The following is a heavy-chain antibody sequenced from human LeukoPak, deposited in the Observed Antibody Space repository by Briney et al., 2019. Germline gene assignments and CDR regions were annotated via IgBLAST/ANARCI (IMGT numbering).Heavy chain of an antibody. V-gene: IGHV3-9*01. Sequence: SGGSLRLSCAASGFTFDDYAMHWVRQAPGKGLEWVSGISWNSGSIGYADSVKGRFTISRDNAKNSLYLQMNSLRAEDTAVYYCARDNRYDFWSGYFDYWGQGTLVTVSS. D-gene: IGHD3-3*01. CDR1: GFTFDDYA. CDR2: ISWNSGSI. CDR3: ARDNRYDFWSGYFDY. J-gene: IGHJ4*02.